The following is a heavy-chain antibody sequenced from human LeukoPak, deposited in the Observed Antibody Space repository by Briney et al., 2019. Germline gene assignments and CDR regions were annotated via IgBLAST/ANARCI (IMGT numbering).Heavy chain of an antibody. J-gene: IGHJ3*02. V-gene: IGHV3-7*04. CDR1: GFSFSSYW. CDR3: ARIKYNSNWWEAFDI. CDR2: IRQDGSEK. D-gene: IGHD6-13*01. Sequence: GGSLRLSCVASGFSFSSYWMNWVRQAPGKGLEWAANIRQDGSEKYYVDSVKGRFTISRDNAKNSLSLQMNSLRAEDTAMYYCARIKYNSNWWEAFDIWGQGTMVTVSS.